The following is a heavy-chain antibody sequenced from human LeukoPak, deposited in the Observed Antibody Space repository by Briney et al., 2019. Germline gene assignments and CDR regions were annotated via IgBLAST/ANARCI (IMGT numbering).Heavy chain of an antibody. Sequence: GGSLRLSCAASGFTFSSYWMHWVRQAPGKGLVWVSRINSDGSSTSYADSVKGRFTISRDNAKSTLYLQMNSLRAEDTAVYYCARDNGRFLEWSTRFDPWGQGTLVTVSS. V-gene: IGHV3-74*01. CDR1: GFTFSSYW. D-gene: IGHD3-3*01. J-gene: IGHJ5*02. CDR2: INSDGSST. CDR3: ARDNGRFLEWSTRFDP.